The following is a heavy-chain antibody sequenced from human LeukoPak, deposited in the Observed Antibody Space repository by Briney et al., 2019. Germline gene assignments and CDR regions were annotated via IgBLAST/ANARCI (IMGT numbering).Heavy chain of an antibody. V-gene: IGHV3-30*02. J-gene: IGHJ4*02. CDR2: IRYDGSNK. CDR3: AKVFSLRDNGRYFDY. Sequence: PGGSLRLSCAVSGFNFNTYWMTWVRQAPGKGLEWVAFIRYDGSNKYYADSVKGRFTISRDNSKNTLYLQMNSLRAEDTAVYYCAKVFSLRDNGRYFDYWGQGTLVTVSS. D-gene: IGHD5-24*01. CDR1: GFNFNTYW.